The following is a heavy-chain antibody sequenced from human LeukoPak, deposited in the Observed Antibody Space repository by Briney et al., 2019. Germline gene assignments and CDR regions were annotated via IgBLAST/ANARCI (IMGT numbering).Heavy chain of an antibody. CDR2: ITADSGTT. CDR1: GFTFSTIS. J-gene: IGHJ4*02. Sequence: GGSLRLSCAVSGFTFSTISMNWVRQAPGKGLEWVSYITADSGTTYYADSVKGRFTISRDNAKNSLYLQMNSLRDEDTAVYDCASRDYFDYWGQGTLVTVSS. CDR3: ASRDYFDY. V-gene: IGHV3-48*02.